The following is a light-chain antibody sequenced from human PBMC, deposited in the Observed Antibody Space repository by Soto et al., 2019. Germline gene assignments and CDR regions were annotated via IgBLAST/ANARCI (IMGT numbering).Light chain of an antibody. CDR3: SSYTTNYSVV. Sequence: QSALTQPASVSGSPGQSITISCTGTSSDVGGYNFVSWYQHHPGKAPKVVIYEVTSRPSGVSSRFSGSRSGNTASLTIFGLPAEDAAYYYCSSYTTNYSVVFGGGTKLTVL. CDR2: EVT. CDR1: SSDVGGYNF. J-gene: IGLJ2*01. V-gene: IGLV2-14*01.